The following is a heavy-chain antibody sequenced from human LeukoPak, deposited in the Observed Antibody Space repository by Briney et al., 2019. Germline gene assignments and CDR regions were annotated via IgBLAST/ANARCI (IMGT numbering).Heavy chain of an antibody. CDR2: ISGSGGST. J-gene: IGHJ6*03. V-gene: IGHV3-23*01. D-gene: IGHD3-22*01. Sequence: GGSLRLSCAASGFTFSSYAMSWVRQAPGKGLEWVSAISGSGGSTYYADSVKGRFTISRDNSKNTLYLQMNSLRAEDTAVYYCAKDYTMGGYYSIDYYYYMDVWGKGTTVTVSS. CDR3: AKDYTMGGYYSIDYYYYMDV. CDR1: GFTFSSYA.